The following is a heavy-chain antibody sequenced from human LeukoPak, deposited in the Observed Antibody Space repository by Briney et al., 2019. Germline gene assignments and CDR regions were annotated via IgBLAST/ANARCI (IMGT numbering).Heavy chain of an antibody. CDR1: GFTVSSNY. V-gene: IGHV3-53*01. D-gene: IGHD5-12*01. Sequence: GGSLRLSCAASGFTVSSNYMRWLRHAPGKGLACVSVIYSGGSTYYADSVKGRFTISRDNSKNTLYLQMHSLRAEDTAVYYCARSGYDRDYWGQGTLVTVSS. CDR2: IYSGGST. J-gene: IGHJ4*02. CDR3: ARSGYDRDY.